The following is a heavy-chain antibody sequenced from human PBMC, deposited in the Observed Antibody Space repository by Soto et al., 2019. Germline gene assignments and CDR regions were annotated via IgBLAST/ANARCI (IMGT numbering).Heavy chain of an antibody. CDR1: GYTFTSYA. D-gene: IGHD2-21*02. Sequence: QVQLVQSGAEEKKPGASVKVSCKASGYTFTSYAMHWVRQAPGQRIEWMGWINAGNGNTKYSQKFQGRVTITRDTSASTAYMELSSLRSADTAVYYCARAWVVVTAPDYWGQGTLVTVSS. CDR3: ARAWVVVTAPDY. V-gene: IGHV1-3*05. J-gene: IGHJ4*02. CDR2: INAGNGNT.